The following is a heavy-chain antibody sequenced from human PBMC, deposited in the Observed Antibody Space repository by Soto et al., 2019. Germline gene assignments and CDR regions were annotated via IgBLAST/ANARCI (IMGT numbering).Heavy chain of an antibody. CDR2: ISSSSSSI. CDR1: GFSFSSYS. D-gene: IGHD2-15*01. V-gene: IGHV3-48*01. CDR3: ARGCSGGSCYNFDY. Sequence: PGGSLRLSCAASGFSFSSYSMNWVRQAPGKGLEWVSYISSSSSSISYADSVKGRFTISRDNAKNSLYLQMNSLRAEDTAVYYCARGCSGGSCYNFDYWGQGTLVTVSS. J-gene: IGHJ4*02.